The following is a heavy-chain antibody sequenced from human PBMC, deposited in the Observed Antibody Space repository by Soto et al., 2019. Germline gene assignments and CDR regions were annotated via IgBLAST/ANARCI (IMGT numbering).Heavy chain of an antibody. CDR2: MNPNSGNT. CDR3: ARAYYDSSGPNFDY. CDR1: GYTFTSYD. V-gene: IGHV1-8*01. Sequence: GASVKVSCKASGYTFTSYDINWVRQATGQGLEWMGWMNPNSGNTGYAQKFQGRVTITRNTSISTAYMELSSLRSEDTAVYYCARAYYDSSGPNFDYWGQGTLVTVSS. D-gene: IGHD3-22*01. J-gene: IGHJ4*02.